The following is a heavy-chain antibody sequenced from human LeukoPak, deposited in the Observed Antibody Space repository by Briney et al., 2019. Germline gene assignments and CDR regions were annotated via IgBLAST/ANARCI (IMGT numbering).Heavy chain of an antibody. V-gene: IGHV3-74*01. D-gene: IGHD7-27*01. CDR2: MNSDGSTT. CDR3: VRALMGTSDH. J-gene: IGHJ4*02. CDR1: GFTFSRDW. Sequence: PGGSLRLSCAASGFTFSRDWMHWVRQGPGKGLVWVSRMNSDGSTTNYADSVKGRFTISGDNAKNTLYLQMNSLRAEDTAVYYCVRALMGTSDHWGQGSLVTVSS.